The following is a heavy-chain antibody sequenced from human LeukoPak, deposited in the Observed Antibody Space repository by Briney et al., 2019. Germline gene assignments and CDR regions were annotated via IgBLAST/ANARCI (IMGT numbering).Heavy chain of an antibody. D-gene: IGHD3-10*01. CDR2: IYYSGST. CDR1: GGSISSYY. V-gene: IGHV4-59*01. J-gene: IGHJ6*02. CDR3: ASSHPKLLCFGEVSYYGMDV. Sequence: SETLSLTCTVSGGSISSYYWSWIRQPPGKGLEWIGYIYYSGSTNYNPSLKSRVTISVDTSKNQFSLKLSSVTAADTAVYYCASSHPKLLCFGEVSYYGMDVWGQGTTVTVSS.